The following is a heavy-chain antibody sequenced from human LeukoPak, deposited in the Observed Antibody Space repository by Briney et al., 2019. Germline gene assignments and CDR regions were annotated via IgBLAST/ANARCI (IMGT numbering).Heavy chain of an antibody. CDR2: IDPSDGGT. D-gene: IGHD5-18*01. V-gene: IGHV1-46*03. CDR3: ARDSVLGGRDSLGYGPYDP. Sequence: GASVKVSCKASGYTFTRHYMHWVRQAAGQGLEWMGRIDPSDGGTSYAQKFRGRVTMTGDPSTSTVYMELMSLRSEDTAVYYCARDSVLGGRDSLGYGPYDPWGQGTLVTVSS. J-gene: IGHJ5*02. CDR1: GYTFTRHY.